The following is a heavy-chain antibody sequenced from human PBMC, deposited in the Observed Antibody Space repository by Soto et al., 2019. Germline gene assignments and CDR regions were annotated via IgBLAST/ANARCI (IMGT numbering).Heavy chain of an antibody. J-gene: IGHJ4*02. CDR1: GFTFSSYS. CDR2: ISSSSSYI. CDR3: ARQYSGSSPFGS. V-gene: IGHV3-21*01. D-gene: IGHD1-26*01. Sequence: GSLRLSCAASGFTFSSYSMNWVRQAPGKGLEWVSSISSSSSYIYYADSVKGRFTISRDNAKNSLYLQMNSLRAEDTAVYYCARQYSGSSPFGSWGQGTLVTVSS.